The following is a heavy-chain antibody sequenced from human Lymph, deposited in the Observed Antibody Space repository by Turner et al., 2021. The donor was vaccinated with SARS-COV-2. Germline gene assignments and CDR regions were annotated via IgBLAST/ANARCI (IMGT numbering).Heavy chain of an antibody. CDR3: ARRHSGNYDAFDI. V-gene: IGHV1-69*10. CDR1: GGTFSTYV. J-gene: IGHJ3*02. D-gene: IGHD1-26*01. Sequence: QVQLVQSGAEVKKPGSSVKVSCKASGGTFSTYVISWVRQAPGQGLEWMGGSITSLGIANYAQKFQGRVTITADKSTSTAYMELSSLRSEDTAVYHCARRHSGNYDAFDIWGQGTMVTVSS. CDR2: SITSLGIA.